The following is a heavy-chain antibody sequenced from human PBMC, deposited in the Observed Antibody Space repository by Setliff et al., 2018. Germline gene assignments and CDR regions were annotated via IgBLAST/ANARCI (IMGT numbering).Heavy chain of an antibody. V-gene: IGHV3-30*18. J-gene: IGHJ4*02. CDR3: AKVAVYSGYDGGYFDY. CDR1: GFTFSSYW. CDR2: MSLDETNK. D-gene: IGHD5-12*01. Sequence: GESLKISCAASGFTFSSYWMSWVRQAPGKGLEWVAVMSLDETNKYYADSVKGRFTISRDNSKNTLYLQMNSLRAEDTAVYYCAKVAVYSGYDGGYFDYWGQGTLVTVSS.